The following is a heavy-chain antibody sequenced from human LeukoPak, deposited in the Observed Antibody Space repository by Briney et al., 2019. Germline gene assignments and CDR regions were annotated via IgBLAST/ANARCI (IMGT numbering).Heavy chain of an antibody. CDR2: ISSHGGST. J-gene: IGHJ6*02. Sequence: GGSLRLSCSASGFTFSSYAMHWVRQAPGKGLEYVSAISSHGGSTYYADSVKGRLTISRDNSRNTLYLQMNSLRAEDTAVYYCARGVKHWSTLVGTGTTRRYYYYYGMDVWGQGTTVTVSS. CDR3: ARGVKHWSTLVGTGTTRRYYYYYGMDV. CDR1: GFTFSSYA. V-gene: IGHV3-64*04. D-gene: IGHD1-7*01.